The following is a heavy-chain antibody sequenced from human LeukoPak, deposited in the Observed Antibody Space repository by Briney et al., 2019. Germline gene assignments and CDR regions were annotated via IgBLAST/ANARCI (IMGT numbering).Heavy chain of an antibody. J-gene: IGHJ4*02. D-gene: IGHD2-21*01. Sequence: GGSLRLSCAASGFTFSSYGMHWVRQAPGKGLEWLAVIWYDGSNKYYADSVKGRFTISRDNSKNTLYLQMNSLRAEDTAVYYCASVGEGGGGYWGQGTLVTVSS. CDR3: ASVGEGGGGY. CDR1: GFTFSSYG. V-gene: IGHV3-33*01. CDR2: IWYDGSNK.